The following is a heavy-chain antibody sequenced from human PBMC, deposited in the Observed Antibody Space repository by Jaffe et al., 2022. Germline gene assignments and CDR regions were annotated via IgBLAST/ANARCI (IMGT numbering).Heavy chain of an antibody. CDR1: GFTFSSYG. V-gene: IGHV3-30*02. J-gene: IGHJ4*02. CDR2: IRYDGSNK. Sequence: QVQLVESGGGVVQPGGSLRLSCAASGFTFSSYGMHWVRQAPGKGLEWVAFIRYDGSNKYYADSVKGRFTISRDNSKNTLYLQMNSLRAEDTAVYYCAKDPSSWYVEAVDYWGQGTLVTVSS. CDR3: AKDPSSWYVEAVDY. D-gene: IGHD6-13*01.